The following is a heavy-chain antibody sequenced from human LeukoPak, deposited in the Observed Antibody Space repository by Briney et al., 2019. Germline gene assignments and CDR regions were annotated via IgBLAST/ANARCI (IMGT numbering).Heavy chain of an antibody. CDR1: GASISGYY. V-gene: IGHV4-59*01. Sequence: MSSETLSLTCTISGASISGYYWSWIRQPPGKGLEWLGYIYDNGTTNYSPSLKSRVTISVDTSKNQFSLKLSSVTAADTAVYYCARGYCSGGSCYMEEHWGQGTLITVSS. D-gene: IGHD2-15*01. J-gene: IGHJ4*02. CDR2: IYDNGTT. CDR3: ARGYCSGGSCYMEEH.